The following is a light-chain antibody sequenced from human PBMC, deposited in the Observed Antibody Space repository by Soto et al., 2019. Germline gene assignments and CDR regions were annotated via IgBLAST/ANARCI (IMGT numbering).Light chain of an antibody. CDR2: GAS. CDR3: QQYNNWPPIFT. Sequence: EIVMTQSPATLSVSPGERATLSCRASQSVSSNLAWYQQKPGQAPGLLIYGASTRATGIPARFSGSGSGTEFTLTISRLQSEDFAFYYCQQYNNWPPIFTFGPGTKVDIK. J-gene: IGKJ3*01. V-gene: IGKV3-15*01. CDR1: QSVSSN.